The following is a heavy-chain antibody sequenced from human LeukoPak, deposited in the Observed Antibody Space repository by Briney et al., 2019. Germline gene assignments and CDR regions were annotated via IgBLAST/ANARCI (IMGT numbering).Heavy chain of an antibody. Sequence: GASVKVSCKASGYTFTGYYMHWVRQAPGQGLEWMGWMNPNSGNTGYAQKFQGRVTMTRNTSISTAYMELSSLGSEDTAVYYCARGLSARLERRSDDYWGQGTLVTVSS. D-gene: IGHD1-1*01. CDR1: GYTFTGYY. CDR2: MNPNSGNT. CDR3: ARGLSARLERRSDDY. V-gene: IGHV1-8*02. J-gene: IGHJ4*02.